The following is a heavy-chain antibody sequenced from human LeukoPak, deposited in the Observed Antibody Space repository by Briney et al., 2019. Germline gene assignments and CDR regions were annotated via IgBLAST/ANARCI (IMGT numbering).Heavy chain of an antibody. J-gene: IGHJ4*02. Sequence: SETLSLTCAVYSGSFSGYYWSWLRQPPGKGLVGLGEINHSGSTNYNPFLKSRVTISLDTSKNQFSLKLGTVTAADTAVYYCARTTKPIAAAGTGGFFDYWGQGTLVTVSS. V-gene: IGHV4-34*01. CDR3: ARTTKPIAAAGTGGFFDY. CDR2: INHSGST. D-gene: IGHD6-13*01. CDR1: SGSFSGYY.